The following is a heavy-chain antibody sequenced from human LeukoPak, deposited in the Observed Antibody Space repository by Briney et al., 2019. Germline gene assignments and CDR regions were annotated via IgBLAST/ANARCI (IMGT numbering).Heavy chain of an antibody. CDR2: IFYNGGP. CDR3: ASYSGTYSAFEI. D-gene: IGHD1-26*01. J-gene: IGHJ3*02. CDR1: GDSITNSNYY. V-gene: IGHV4-39*07. Sequence: SETLSLTCTASGDSITNSNYYWGWVRQSPGRGLEWLGNIFYNGGPYYNPSFKSRVAISVDTSKNHFSLTLNAVTAADTAVYYCASYSGTYSAFEIWGQGTPVTVSS.